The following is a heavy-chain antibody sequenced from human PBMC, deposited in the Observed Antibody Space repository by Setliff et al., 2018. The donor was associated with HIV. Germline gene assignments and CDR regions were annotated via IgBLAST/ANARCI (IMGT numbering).Heavy chain of an antibody. CDR3: ASSIPTEQGPWFDP. Sequence: SVKVSCKASGGTFSSYAISWVRQAPGQGLEWMGGTIPIFATANYAQKFQGRVTITADEPTYTAYMELSSLRSEDTAVYYCASSIPTEQGPWFDPWGQGTLVTVSS. J-gene: IGHJ5*02. D-gene: IGHD4-17*01. CDR2: TIPIFATA. V-gene: IGHV1-69*13. CDR1: GGTFSSYA.